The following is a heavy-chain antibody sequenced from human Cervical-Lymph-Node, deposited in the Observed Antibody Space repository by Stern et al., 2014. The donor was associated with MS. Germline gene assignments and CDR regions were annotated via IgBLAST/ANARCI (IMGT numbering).Heavy chain of an antibody. CDR1: GFTFSSYS. V-gene: IGHV3-21*01. Sequence: EEQLEESGGGLVKPGGSLKLSCAVSGFTFSSYSMNWVRQAPGKGLEWVSSISSSSSDIYCADSVKGRFTISRDNAKNSLSLQMNSLRAEDTAVYYCARDYDGNYLTYFEYWGQGTLVTVSS. CDR2: ISSSSSDI. CDR3: ARDYDGNYLTYFEY. D-gene: IGHD2/OR15-2a*01. J-gene: IGHJ4*02.